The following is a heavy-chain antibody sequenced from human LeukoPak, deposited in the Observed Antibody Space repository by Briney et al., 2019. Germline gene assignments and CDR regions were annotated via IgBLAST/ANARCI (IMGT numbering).Heavy chain of an antibody. CDR1: GYTFTSYD. CDR3: ARDQTYYYDSSGYWSFDY. D-gene: IGHD3-22*01. J-gene: IGHJ4*02. Sequence: ASVKVSCKASGYTFTSYDINWMRQATGQGLEWMGWMSPNSGNTGYAQKFQGRVTMTRDTSTGTAYLELSSLRSEDSAVYYCARDQTYYYDSSGYWSFDYWGQGTLVTVSS. V-gene: IGHV1-8*01. CDR2: MSPNSGNT.